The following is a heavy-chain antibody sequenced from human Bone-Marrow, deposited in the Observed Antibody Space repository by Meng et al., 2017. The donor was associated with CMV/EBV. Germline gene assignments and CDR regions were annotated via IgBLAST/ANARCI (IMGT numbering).Heavy chain of an antibody. J-gene: IGHJ6*02. CDR1: GFTFSSYG. Sequence: GGSLRLSCAASGFTFSSYGMHWVRQAPGKGLEWVAFIRYDGSNKYYADSVKGRFTISRDNSKNTLYLQMNSLRAEDTAVYYCARGVRVYCSSTSCSYYYYGMDVWGQGTTVTVSS. V-gene: IGHV3-30*02. CDR3: ARGVRVYCSSTSCSYYYYGMDV. D-gene: IGHD2-2*01. CDR2: IRYDGSNK.